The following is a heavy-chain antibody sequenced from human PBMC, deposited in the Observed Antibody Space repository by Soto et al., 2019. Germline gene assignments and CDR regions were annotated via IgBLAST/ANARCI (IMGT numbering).Heavy chain of an antibody. J-gene: IGHJ4*02. V-gene: IGHV3-74*01. D-gene: IGHD3-10*01. Sequence: EFPLVESGGGVVQPGGSLRLSCEASEFAFRNNWMHWARQGPGKGLVWVAHINSDGSETIYADSVKGRFTISRDNAKKTLFLLMNSLTDDDTAVYYCVNGGWLGDWGQGTLVTVSS. CDR1: EFAFRNNW. CDR2: INSDGSET. CDR3: VNGGWLGD.